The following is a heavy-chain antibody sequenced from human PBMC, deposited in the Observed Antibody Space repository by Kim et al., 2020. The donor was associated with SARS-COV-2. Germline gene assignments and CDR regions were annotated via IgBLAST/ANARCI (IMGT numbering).Heavy chain of an antibody. CDR1: GYTFTGYY. CDR3: ARAEEYYYDSSGYYQLDY. Sequence: ASVKVSCKASGYTFTGYYMHWVRQAPGQGLEWMGRINPNSGGTNYAQKFQGRVTMTRDTSISTAYMELSRLRSDDTAVYYCARAEEYYYDSSGYYQLDYWGQGTLVTVSS. V-gene: IGHV1-2*06. D-gene: IGHD3-22*01. J-gene: IGHJ4*02. CDR2: INPNSGGT.